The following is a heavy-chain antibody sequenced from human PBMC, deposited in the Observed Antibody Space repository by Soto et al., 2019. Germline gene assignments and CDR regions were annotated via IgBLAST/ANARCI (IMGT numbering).Heavy chain of an antibody. D-gene: IGHD2-21*02. CDR3: TRQPESSYDCGGDCPYACDI. J-gene: IGHJ3*02. CDR2: IRSKANSYAT. Sequence: EVQLVESGGGLVQPGGSLKLSCAASGFTFSGSAMHWVRQASGKGLEWVGRIRSKANSYATAYAASVKGRFTISRDDSKNTAYLQMNSLKTEDTAVYYCTRQPESSYDCGGDCPYACDIWGQGTMVTVSS. V-gene: IGHV3-73*02. CDR1: GFTFSGSA.